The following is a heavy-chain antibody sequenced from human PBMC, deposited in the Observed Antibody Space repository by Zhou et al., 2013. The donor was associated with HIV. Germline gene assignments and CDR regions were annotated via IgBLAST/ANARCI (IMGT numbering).Heavy chain of an antibody. Sequence: QVQLQESGSGLVKPSQTLSLTCAVSGGSISSGGYSWSWIRQPPGKGLEWIGYIYHSGSTYYNPSLKSRVTISVDTSKNQFSLKLSSVTAADTAVYYCARREPYTPFDLWGLAPWSLSPQ. V-gene: IGHV4-30-2*01. CDR1: GGSISSGGYS. CDR3: ARREPYTPFDL. J-gene: IGHJ2*01. D-gene: IGHD4-4*01. CDR2: IYHSGST.